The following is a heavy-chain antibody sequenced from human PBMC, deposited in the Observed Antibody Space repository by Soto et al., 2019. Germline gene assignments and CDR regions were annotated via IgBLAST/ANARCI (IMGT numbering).Heavy chain of an antibody. CDR1: GGSITGYY. V-gene: IGHV4-59*01. CDR2: IYYSGST. J-gene: IGHJ4*01. Sequence: QVQLQESGPGLVKPSETLSLTCTVSGGSITGYYWSWIRQPPGKGLDWIGYIYYSGSTNYNPSLKSRVTISVDTSKNQLSLKLSSVTAADTAVYYCSRGDGDYDYWGNGTLVTVSS. CDR3: SRGDGDYDY. D-gene: IGHD4-17*01.